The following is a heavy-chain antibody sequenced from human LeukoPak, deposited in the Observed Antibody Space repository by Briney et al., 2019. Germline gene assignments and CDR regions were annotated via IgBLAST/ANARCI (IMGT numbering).Heavy chain of an antibody. CDR2: INPNSGGT. CDR3: ARDTMYYYDSSAYFDY. V-gene: IGHV1-2*02. D-gene: IGHD3-22*01. CDR1: GYTFTGYY. J-gene: IGHJ4*02. Sequence: GASVKVSCKASGYTFTGYYMHWVRQAPGQGLEWMGWINPNSGGTNYAQKFQGRVTMTGDTSISTAYMELSRLRSDDTAVYYCARDTMYYYDSSAYFDYWGQGTLVTVSS.